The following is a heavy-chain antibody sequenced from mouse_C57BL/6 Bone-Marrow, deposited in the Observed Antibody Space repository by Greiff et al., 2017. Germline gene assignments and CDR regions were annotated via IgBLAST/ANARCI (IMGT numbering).Heavy chain of an antibody. D-gene: IGHD2-4*01. CDR1: GYTFTSYW. CDR3: VYDDDCYAMDY. V-gene: IGHV1-64*01. CDR2: SHPNSGST. J-gene: IGHJ4*01. Sequence: QVQLQQPGAELVKPGDSVKLSCKASGYTFTSYWMHWVKQRPGQGLEWIGMSHPNSGSTNYTEKFKRKATLTVDKSSSTAYMQLRSLTSEDAAVYYCVYDDDCYAMDYWGQGTSVTVSS.